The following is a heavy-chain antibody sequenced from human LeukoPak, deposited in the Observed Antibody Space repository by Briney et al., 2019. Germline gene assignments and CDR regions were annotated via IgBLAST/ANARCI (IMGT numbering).Heavy chain of an antibody. V-gene: IGHV4-59*08. CDR2: IYNNVNT. CDR1: GGSISGYY. D-gene: IGHD5-12*01. Sequence: SQTLSLTCTVSGGSISGYYWTWIRQPPGKGLEWIGYIYNNVNTNYNPSLKSRVTILVDTSKNQISLKLSSVTAADTAVYYCARHDGGGYDRRFDSWGQGTLVTVSS. J-gene: IGHJ5*01. CDR3: ARHDGGGYDRRFDS.